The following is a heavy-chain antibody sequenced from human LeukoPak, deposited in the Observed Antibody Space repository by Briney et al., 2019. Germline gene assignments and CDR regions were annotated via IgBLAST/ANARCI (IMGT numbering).Heavy chain of an antibody. CDR2: IYASGGA. CDR3: VRRHDY. V-gene: IGHV3-53*01. CDR1: GFDVSDNF. J-gene: IGHJ4*02. Sequence: PGGSLRLSCVASGFDVSDNFMIWVRQAPGQGLEWISIIYASGGAYHAESVRGRFSAFRDTSKNTILLQMNKLKAGDTAMYYCVRRHDYWGQGTLVTVSS.